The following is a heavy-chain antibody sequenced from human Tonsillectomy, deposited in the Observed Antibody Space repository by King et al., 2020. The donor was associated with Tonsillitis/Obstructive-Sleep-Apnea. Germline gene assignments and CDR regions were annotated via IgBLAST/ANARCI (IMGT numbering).Heavy chain of an antibody. D-gene: IGHD3-10*01. CDR1: GFTFISYG. V-gene: IGHV3-30*18. CDR3: AKSSRGGNYYYAMDG. Sequence: VQLVESGGGVVQPGRSLRLSCAASGFTFISYGMHWVRQAPGKGLEWVALISYDGTNKYYADSVKGRFTISRDNSKNTLYLQMNSLRPEDTAVYYCAKSSRGGNYYYAMDGWGQGTTVTVSS. CDR2: ISYDGTNK. J-gene: IGHJ6*02.